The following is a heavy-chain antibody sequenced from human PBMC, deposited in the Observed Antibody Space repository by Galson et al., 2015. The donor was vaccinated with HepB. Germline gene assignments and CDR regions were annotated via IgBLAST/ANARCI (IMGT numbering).Heavy chain of an antibody. D-gene: IGHD1-26*01. CDR3: AKECRGIGSGCY. Sequence: SLRLSCAASGFTFSSYAMSWVRQAPGKGLEWASAISGSGTNTYYAGSVKGRFTISRDNSKKTLFLQMNSLSAEDTAIYYCAKECRGIGSGCYWGQGTLVTVSS. V-gene: IGHV3-23*01. J-gene: IGHJ4*02. CDR1: GFTFSSYA. CDR2: ISGSGTNT.